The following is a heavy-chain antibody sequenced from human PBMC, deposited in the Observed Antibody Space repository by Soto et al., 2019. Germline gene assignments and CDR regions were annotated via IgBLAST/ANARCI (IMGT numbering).Heavy chain of an antibody. D-gene: IGHD5-18*01. Sequence: QVQLVQSGAEVKKPGASVKVSCKASGYTFTSYGISWVRQAPGQGLEWMGWISAYNGNTNYAQKLQGRVTMTTDTSTRTAYMELRSLRSDDTAVYYCARDQIAAMVKNYYYGMDVWGQGTTVTVSS. CDR3: ARDQIAAMVKNYYYGMDV. CDR1: GYTFTSYG. J-gene: IGHJ6*02. V-gene: IGHV1-18*01. CDR2: ISAYNGNT.